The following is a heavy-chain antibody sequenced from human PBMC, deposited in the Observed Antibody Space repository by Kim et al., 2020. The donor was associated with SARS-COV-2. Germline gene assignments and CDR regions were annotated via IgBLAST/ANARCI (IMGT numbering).Heavy chain of an antibody. Sequence: GESLKISCKGSGYSFTSYWIGWVRQMPGKGLEWMGIIYPGDSDTRYSPSFQGQVTISADKSISTAYLQWSSLKASDTAMYYCARRVFPLTMVRGVPSDAFDIWGQGTMVTVSS. V-gene: IGHV5-51*01. CDR2: IYPGDSDT. CDR1: GYSFTSYW. J-gene: IGHJ3*02. D-gene: IGHD3-10*01. CDR3: ARRVFPLTMVRGVPSDAFDI.